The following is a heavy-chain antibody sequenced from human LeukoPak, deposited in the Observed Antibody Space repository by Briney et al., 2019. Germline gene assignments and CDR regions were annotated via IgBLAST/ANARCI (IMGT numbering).Heavy chain of an antibody. CDR2: FDPEDGEI. Sequence: ASVKLSCKVSGHSLTELFIHWGRRAPGKGLEWMGGFDPEDGEILYAQKFQGRVTMTEDTSTDTDYMELSGLKSEDTAVYFCATVTFDSWGQGTLVTVSS. J-gene: IGHJ4*02. CDR3: ATVTFDS. V-gene: IGHV1-24*01. CDR1: GHSLTELF.